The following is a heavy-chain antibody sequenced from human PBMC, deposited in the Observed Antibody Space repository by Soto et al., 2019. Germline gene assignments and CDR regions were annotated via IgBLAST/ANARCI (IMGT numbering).Heavy chain of an antibody. V-gene: IGHV4-31*03. D-gene: IGHD4-4*01. CDR1: GGSISSGDCY. J-gene: IGHJ5*01. CDR3: ARLQKLPYRVGWFES. CDR2: IFYSGKT. Sequence: QVQLQESGPGLVKPSQTLSLTCTVSGGSISSGDCYWSWIRQVPGRGPEWIGSIFYSGKTYYNPSLKSRIMMSVDTAKNQVSLELSSVSAADAAVFYCARLQKLPYRVGWFESWGQGTPVSVSS.